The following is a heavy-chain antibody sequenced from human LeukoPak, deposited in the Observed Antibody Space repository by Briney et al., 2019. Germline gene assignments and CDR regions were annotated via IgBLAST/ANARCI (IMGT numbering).Heavy chain of an antibody. CDR2: ISYDGSNK. J-gene: IGHJ6*02. CDR3: ARDSSLIADGWLPRSYYYYGMDV. Sequence: GGPLRLSCAASGFTFSSYAMHWVRQAPGKGLEGVAVISYDGSNKYYADSVKGRFTISRDNSKNTLYLQMNSLRAEDTAVYYCARDSSLIADGWLPRSYYYYGMDVWGQGTTVTVSS. D-gene: IGHD6-19*01. CDR1: GFTFSSYA. V-gene: IGHV3-30-3*01.